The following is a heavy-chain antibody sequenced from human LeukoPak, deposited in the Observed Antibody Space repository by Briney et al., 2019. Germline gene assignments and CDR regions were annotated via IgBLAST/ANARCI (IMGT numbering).Heavy chain of an antibody. D-gene: IGHD3-10*01. CDR3: ARHLVRGVIPYYMDV. Sequence: PSETLSLTCTVSGGSITIYYWSWIRQPAGKGLEWIGRIYTSGSTNYNPSLKSRVTMSVDTSKNQFSLKLSSVTAADTAVYYCARHLVRGVIPYYMDVWGKGTTVTVSS. CDR2: IYTSGST. CDR1: GGSITIYY. V-gene: IGHV4-4*07. J-gene: IGHJ6*03.